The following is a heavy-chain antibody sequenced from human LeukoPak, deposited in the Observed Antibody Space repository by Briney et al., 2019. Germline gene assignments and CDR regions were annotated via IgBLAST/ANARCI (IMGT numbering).Heavy chain of an antibody. V-gene: IGHV1-69*13. Sequence: SVKVSCKASGGTFSSYAISWVRQAPGQGLEWMGGIIPIFGTANYAQKFQGRVTITADESTSAAYMELSSLRSEDTAVYYCARAIAAHDAFDIWGQGTMVTVSS. CDR1: GGTFSSYA. J-gene: IGHJ3*02. CDR3: ARAIAAHDAFDI. D-gene: IGHD6-13*01. CDR2: IIPIFGTA.